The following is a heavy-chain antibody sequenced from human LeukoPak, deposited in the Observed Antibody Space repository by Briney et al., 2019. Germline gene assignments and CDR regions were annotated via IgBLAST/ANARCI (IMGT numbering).Heavy chain of an antibody. V-gene: IGHV1-46*01. Sequence: ASVKVSCKASGYTFTSYYMHWVRQAPGQGLEWMGIINPSGGSTSYAQKFQGRVTMTKDTSTSTVYMELSSLRSEDTAVYYCARAGLDGDNWLDSDRWGQGTLVTVSS. CDR1: GYTFTSYY. J-gene: IGHJ4*02. CDR3: ARAGLDGDNWLDSDR. D-gene: IGHD5-24*01. CDR2: INPSGGST.